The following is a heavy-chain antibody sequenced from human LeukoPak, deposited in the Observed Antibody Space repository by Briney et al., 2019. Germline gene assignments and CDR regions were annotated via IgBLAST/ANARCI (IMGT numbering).Heavy chain of an antibody. V-gene: IGHV4-61*02. CDR2: IYTSGST. CDR1: GGSISSGSYY. CDR3: ARVITDYYDSSGYSDYFDY. D-gene: IGHD3-22*01. Sequence: KSSQTLSLTCTVSGGSISSGSYYWSWIRQPAGKGLEWFGRIYTSGSTNYNPSLKTRVTISVDTSKNQFSLKLSSVTAPDTAVYYCARVITDYYDSSGYSDYFDYWGQGTLVTVSS. J-gene: IGHJ4*02.